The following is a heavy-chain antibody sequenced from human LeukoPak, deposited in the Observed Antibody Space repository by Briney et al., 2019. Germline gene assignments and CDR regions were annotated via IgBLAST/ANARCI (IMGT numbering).Heavy chain of an antibody. J-gene: IGHJ6*02. Sequence: ASVKVSCEASGYTFTGYAMHWVRQAPGQGLEWMGWINPNSGGTNYAQKFQGRVTMTRDTSISTAYMELSRLRSDDTAVYYCARKSGPPYGRHYYAMDVWGQGTTVTVSS. CDR2: INPNSGGT. CDR3: ARKSGPPYGRHYYAMDV. V-gene: IGHV1-2*02. CDR1: GYTFTGYA. D-gene: IGHD1-26*01.